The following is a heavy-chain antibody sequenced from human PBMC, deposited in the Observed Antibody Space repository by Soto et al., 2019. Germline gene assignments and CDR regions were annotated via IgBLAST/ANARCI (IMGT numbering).Heavy chain of an antibody. CDR1: GYTFTSYG. CDR3: ASAGHYYDSSVLNFDI. CDR2: ISAYDGNT. J-gene: IGHJ3*02. Sequence: ASVKVSCKASGYTFTSYGMSWVRQAPGRGLEWMGWISAYDGNTNYAQKLQGRVTMTTDTSTSTAYMELRSLRSDDTAVYYCASAGHYYDSSVLNFDIWGEGTMVTV. V-gene: IGHV1-18*01. D-gene: IGHD3-22*01.